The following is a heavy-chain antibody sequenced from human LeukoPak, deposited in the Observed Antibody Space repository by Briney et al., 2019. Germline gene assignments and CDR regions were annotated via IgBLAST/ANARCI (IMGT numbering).Heavy chain of an antibody. CDR1: GFTFSSYS. Sequence: PGGSLRLSCAASGFTFSSYSMNRVRQAPGKGLEWVSSISSSSSYIYYADSVKGRFTISRDNAKNSLYLQMNSLRAEDTAVYYCAKEWGVDYGLRYWGQGTLVTVSS. CDR2: ISSSSSYI. D-gene: IGHD4-17*01. V-gene: IGHV3-21*01. J-gene: IGHJ4*02. CDR3: AKEWGVDYGLRY.